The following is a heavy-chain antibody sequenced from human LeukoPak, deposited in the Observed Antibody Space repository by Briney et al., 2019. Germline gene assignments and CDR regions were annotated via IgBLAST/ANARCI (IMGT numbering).Heavy chain of an antibody. CDR1: AFSLNAYN. Sequence: GGSLRLSCAASAFSLNAYNMNWVRQAPGKGLEWVSSISYTGTYIYYADSVKGRFAISRDNAQNSLYLQMNSLRAEDTAIYYCVRDRGTYRPIDYWGQGTLVTVSS. CDR2: ISYTGTYI. J-gene: IGHJ4*02. CDR3: VRDRGTYRPIDY. V-gene: IGHV3-21*04. D-gene: IGHD1-26*01.